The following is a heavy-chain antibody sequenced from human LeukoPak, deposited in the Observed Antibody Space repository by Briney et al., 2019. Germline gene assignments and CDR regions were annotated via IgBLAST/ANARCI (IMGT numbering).Heavy chain of an antibody. J-gene: IGHJ4*02. V-gene: IGHV3-74*01. Sequence: GGSLRLSCAASGFTFSSYWMHWVRQAPGKGLVWVSRINSDGSSTSYADSVKGRFTISRDNAKNTLYLQMNGLRAEDTAVYYCARSPLRSVAGTDYWGQGTLVTVSS. CDR3: ARSPLRSVAGTDY. D-gene: IGHD6-19*01. CDR1: GFTFSSYW. CDR2: INSDGSST.